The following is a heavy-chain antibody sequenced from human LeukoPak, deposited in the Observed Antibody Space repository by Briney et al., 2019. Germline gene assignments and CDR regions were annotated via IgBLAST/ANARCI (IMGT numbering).Heavy chain of an antibody. CDR2: IYPGDSDI. Sequence: GESLKISCKGSGYSFTSYWIGWVRQMPGKGLEWMGIIYPGDSDIRYSPSFQGQITISADKSITTTYLQWNSLKASDTAIYYCARQLDYGGFGAFGIWGQGTMVTVSS. V-gene: IGHV5-51*01. J-gene: IGHJ3*02. CDR3: ARQLDYGGFGAFGI. CDR1: GYSFTSYW. D-gene: IGHD4-23*01.